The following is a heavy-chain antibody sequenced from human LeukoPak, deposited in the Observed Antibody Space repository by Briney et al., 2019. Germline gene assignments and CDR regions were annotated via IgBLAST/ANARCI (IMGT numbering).Heavy chain of an antibody. CDR3: ARGGSYVNPHFDY. J-gene: IGHJ4*02. V-gene: IGHV1-3*01. Sequence: ASVKVSCKASGYTFTSHDYNWVRQVTGPGLEWMGWINAGNGNTKYSQKFQGRVTITRDTSASTAYMELSSLRSEDTAVYYCARGGSYVNPHFDYWGQGTLVTVSS. D-gene: IGHD1-26*01. CDR2: INAGNGNT. CDR1: GYTFTSHD.